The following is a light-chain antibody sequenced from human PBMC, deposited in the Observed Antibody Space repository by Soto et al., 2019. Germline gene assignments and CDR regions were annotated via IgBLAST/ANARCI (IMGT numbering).Light chain of an antibody. CDR3: QQRSNWHVT. J-gene: IGKJ5*01. CDR1: ESVSSS. CDR2: GAS. V-gene: IGKV3-11*01. Sequence: EIVLTQSPATLSSSPGERATLSCRASESVSSSLAWYQQKPGQAPRLLIYGASNRAGGIPARFSGSGSGTDFTLTISSLEPEDYAVYDCQQRSNWHVTFGQGTRLEIK.